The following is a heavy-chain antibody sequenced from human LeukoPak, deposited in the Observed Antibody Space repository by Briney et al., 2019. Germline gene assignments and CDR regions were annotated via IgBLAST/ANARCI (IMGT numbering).Heavy chain of an antibody. Sequence: GESLKISCKGSGYSFTSYWIGWVRQMPGKGLEWMGLFFPGDSDTRYSPSFQDQITISVDTSINAAYLQWSSLKASDTAMYYCARRGWELLRGAFDIWGQGTMVTVSS. D-gene: IGHD1-26*01. J-gene: IGHJ3*02. CDR3: ARRGWELLRGAFDI. V-gene: IGHV5-51*01. CDR1: GYSFTSYW. CDR2: FFPGDSDT.